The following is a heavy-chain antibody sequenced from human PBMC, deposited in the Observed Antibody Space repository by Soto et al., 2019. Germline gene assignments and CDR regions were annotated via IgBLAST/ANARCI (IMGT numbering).Heavy chain of an antibody. J-gene: IGHJ3*02. V-gene: IGHV3-30-3*01. CDR3: ARGGLQSDAFDI. CDR1: GFTFSSYA. D-gene: IGHD5-18*01. Sequence: QVQLVESGGGVVQPGRSLRLSCAASGFTFSSYAMHWVRQAPGKGLEWVAVISYDGSNKYYADSVKGRFTISRDNSKNTLDLQMNSLRAEDTAVYYCARGGLQSDAFDIWGQGTMVTVSS. CDR2: ISYDGSNK.